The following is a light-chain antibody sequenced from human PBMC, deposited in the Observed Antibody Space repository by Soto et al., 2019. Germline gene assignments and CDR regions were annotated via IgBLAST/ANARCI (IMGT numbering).Light chain of an antibody. CDR2: GAS. V-gene: IGKV3-15*01. CDR1: QGVSSN. J-gene: IGKJ1*01. Sequence: ETVMTQSPATLSVSPGERATLSCRASQGVSSNLAWYQQKPGQAPRLLIYGASTRATGIPARISGSGSGTEFTLTISSLQSEDFAVYYCQQYNTWPRTFGQGTKVEIK. CDR3: QQYNTWPRT.